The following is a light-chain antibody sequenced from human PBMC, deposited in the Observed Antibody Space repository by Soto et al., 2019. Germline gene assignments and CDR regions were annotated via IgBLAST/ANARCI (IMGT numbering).Light chain of an antibody. CDR3: AAWDDNLNGLV. CDR1: WSNIGDNT. CDR2: NNN. Sequence: QAVVTQPPSASGTPGQRGTSSCYGSWSNIGDNTVDWYQQLQGTAPKLLIYNNNQRPSGVPDRFSGSKCGTSASLAISGLQSEDEADYYCAAWDDNLNGLVFGGGTKLTVL. V-gene: IGLV1-44*01. J-gene: IGLJ3*02.